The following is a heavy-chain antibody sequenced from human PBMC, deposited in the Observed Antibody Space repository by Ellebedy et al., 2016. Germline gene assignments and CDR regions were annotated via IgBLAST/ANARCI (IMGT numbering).Heavy chain of an antibody. CDR2: ISSSSSYI. Sequence: GESLKISXAASGFTFSSYSMNWVRQAPGKGLEWVSSISSSSSYIYYADSVKGRFTISRDNAKNSLYLQMNSLRAEDTAVYYCARDLRVLYWGQGTLVTVSS. J-gene: IGHJ4*02. CDR1: GFTFSSYS. D-gene: IGHD5/OR15-5a*01. CDR3: ARDLRVLY. V-gene: IGHV3-21*01.